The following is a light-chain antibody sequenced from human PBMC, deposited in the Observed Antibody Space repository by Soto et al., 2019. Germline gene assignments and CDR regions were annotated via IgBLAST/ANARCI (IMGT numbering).Light chain of an antibody. CDR1: SSNIGGNS. V-gene: IGLV1-51*01. J-gene: IGLJ1*01. Sequence: QSVLTPPPSVSAAPGRNVTISCSGSSSNIGGNSVSWYQQLPGTAPKLLIYDDNKRPSGIPDRFSGSKSGTSATLGITGFQTGDEADYYCGSWDSSLSAYVFGTGPKVTVL. CDR2: DDN. CDR3: GSWDSSLSAYV.